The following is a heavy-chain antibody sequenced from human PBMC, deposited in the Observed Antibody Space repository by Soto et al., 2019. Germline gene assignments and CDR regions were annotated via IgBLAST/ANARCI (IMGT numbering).Heavy chain of an antibody. CDR1: GGSTSSSNYY. Sequence: QLQLQESGPGLVKPSETLSLTCTVSGGSTSSSNYYWGWVRQPPGKGLEWIGRMVYRGNTYYNPSLKSRVTVSVDTSPNRLSLNLISVIDPDTAVYCWARLHYGSGSKYFELRGQGTLVTVCS. J-gene: IGHJ4*02. CDR3: ARLHYGSGSKYFEL. V-gene: IGHV4-39*01. D-gene: IGHD3-10*01. CDR2: MVYRGNT.